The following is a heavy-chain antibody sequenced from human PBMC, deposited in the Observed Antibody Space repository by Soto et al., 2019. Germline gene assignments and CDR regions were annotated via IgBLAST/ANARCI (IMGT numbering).Heavy chain of an antibody. J-gene: IGHJ6*02. CDR1: GGSFSGFY. V-gene: IGHV4-34*01. CDR3: ARETSQNVYSHYGMDV. Sequence: SETLSLTCAIYGGSFSGFYWSWIRQPPGKGLEWIGEINDSGTTNYNPSLKSRVTISADTSKTHFSLRLTSVTAADTAVYYCARETSQNVYSHYGMDVCGQAPTVTVSS. CDR2: INDSGTT.